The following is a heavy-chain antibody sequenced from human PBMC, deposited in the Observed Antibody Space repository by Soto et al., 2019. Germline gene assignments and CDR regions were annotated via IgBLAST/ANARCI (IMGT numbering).Heavy chain of an antibody. CDR3: ARVGESYGFPFDY. V-gene: IGHV3-21*01. CDR1: GFTFSGYS. J-gene: IGHJ4*02. Sequence: GGSLRLSCAASGFTFSGYSMNWVRQAPGKGLEWVSSISSSSSYIYYADSVKGRFTISRDNAKNSLYLQMNSLRAEDTAVYYCARVGESYGFPFDYWGQGTLVTVSS. D-gene: IGHD5-18*01. CDR2: ISSSSSYI.